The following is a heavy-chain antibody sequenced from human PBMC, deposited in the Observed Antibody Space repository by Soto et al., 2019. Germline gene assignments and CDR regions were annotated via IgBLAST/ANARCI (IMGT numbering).Heavy chain of an antibody. Sequence: PGGSLRLSCAASGFTFSTYTMNWVRQAPGKGMEWVAAISSSGGSTYYADSVKGRFTISRDNSKNTLYLQMNSLRAEDAAVYYCAKDLVGSNADYFDYWGQGTLVTVSS. CDR2: ISSSGGST. D-gene: IGHD2-15*01. J-gene: IGHJ4*02. V-gene: IGHV3-23*01. CDR1: GFTFSTYT. CDR3: AKDLVGSNADYFDY.